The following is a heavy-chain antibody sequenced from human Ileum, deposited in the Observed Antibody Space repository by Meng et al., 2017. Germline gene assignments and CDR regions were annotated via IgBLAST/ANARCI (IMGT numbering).Heavy chain of an antibody. D-gene: IGHD5-18*01. CDR2: GNGGNDDR. CDR1: GYTFRNYA. CDR3: ARGGWIPKPEGNYYFAMDV. J-gene: IGHJ6*02. Sequence: QVQLVQPGAEVKKLGASVKLSCKASGYTFRNYAVQWVRQAPGQRLEWLGWGNGGNDDRRYSQKFQGRVTITRDTPASTAYMELSSLTSEDTAVYYCARGGWIPKPEGNYYFAMDVWGQGATVTVSS. V-gene: IGHV1-3*01.